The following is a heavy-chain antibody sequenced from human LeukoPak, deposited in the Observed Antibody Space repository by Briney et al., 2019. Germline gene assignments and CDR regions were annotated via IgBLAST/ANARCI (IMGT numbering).Heavy chain of an antibody. CDR3: ARGWLEQPFNFDY. Sequence: SETLSLTCTVSGVSISSSNSYWGWIRQPPGKGLEWIGSIYYSGNTYYNASLKSQVSISIDTSKNQFSLRLTSVTAADTAVYYCARGWLEQPFNFDYWGQGTLVTVSS. CDR1: GVSISSSNSY. J-gene: IGHJ4*02. V-gene: IGHV4-39*01. CDR2: IYYSGNT. D-gene: IGHD1/OR15-1a*01.